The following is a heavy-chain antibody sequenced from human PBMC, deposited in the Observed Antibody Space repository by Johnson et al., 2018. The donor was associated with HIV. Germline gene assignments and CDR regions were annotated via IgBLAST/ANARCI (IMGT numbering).Heavy chain of an antibody. Sequence: VQLVESGGGLVQPGGSLRLSCAASGFTFSSYWMSWVRQAPGKGLEWVANIKQDGSEKYYVDSVKGRFTISRDNAKNSLYLKMNRLKAEDTAVYYCARDLTGTTEHDEAFDIWGQGTMVTVSS. CDR3: ARDLTGTTEHDEAFDI. V-gene: IGHV3-7*01. CDR2: IKQDGSEK. J-gene: IGHJ3*02. CDR1: GFTFSSYW. D-gene: IGHD1-7*01.